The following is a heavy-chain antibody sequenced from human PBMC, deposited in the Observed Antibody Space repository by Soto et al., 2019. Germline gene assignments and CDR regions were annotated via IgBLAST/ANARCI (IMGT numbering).Heavy chain of an antibody. CDR3: ARGMPLVGATTHYYYGMAV. J-gene: IGHJ6*02. CDR1: GDSVSSNSAA. D-gene: IGHD1-26*01. CDR2: TYYRSKWYN. V-gene: IGHV6-1*01. Sequence: PSQTLSLTCAISGDSVSSNSAAWNWIRQSPSRGLEWLGRTYYRSKWYNDYAVSVKSRITINPDTSKNQFSLQLNSVTPEDTAVYYCARGMPLVGATTHYYYGMAVWGQGTTVTVSS.